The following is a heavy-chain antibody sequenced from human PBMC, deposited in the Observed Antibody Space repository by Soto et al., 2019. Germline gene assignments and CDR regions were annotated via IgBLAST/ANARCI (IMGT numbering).Heavy chain of an antibody. CDR2: ISWNSGSI. V-gene: IGHV3-9*01. D-gene: IGHD2-21*01. Sequence: GGSLRLSCAASGFTFDDYAMHWVRQAPGKGLEWVSGISWNSGSIGYADSVKGRFTISRDNAKNSLYLQMNSLRAEDTALYYCAKDNVAYYYYMDVWGKGTTVTVSS. CDR3: AKDNVAYYYYMDV. J-gene: IGHJ6*03. CDR1: GFTFDDYA.